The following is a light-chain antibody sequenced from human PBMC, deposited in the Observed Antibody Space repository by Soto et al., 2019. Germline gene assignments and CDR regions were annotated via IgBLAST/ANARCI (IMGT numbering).Light chain of an antibody. CDR1: KLGERY. CDR3: QAWDRTAPVV. CDR2: QDT. J-gene: IGLJ2*01. Sequence: SYELTQPPSVSVSPGQTATITRSGDKLGERYVCWYQQKPGQSPVLVLYQDTKRPSGIPERFSGSNSGNTAALTISGTQAMDEADYYCQAWDRTAPVVFGGGTKVTVL. V-gene: IGLV3-1*01.